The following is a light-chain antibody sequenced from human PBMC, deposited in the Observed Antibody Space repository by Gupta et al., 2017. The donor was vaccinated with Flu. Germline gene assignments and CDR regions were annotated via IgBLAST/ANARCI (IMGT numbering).Light chain of an antibody. V-gene: IGLV2-14*03. CDR3: SSYTSSSTLA. J-gene: IGLJ2*01. CDR1: SSDIGDYSY. Sequence: QSALTQPASVSGSPGQPITILCTGTSSDIGDYSYVSWYQPHPGKAPKLMIYDVSYRPSGVSNRFSGSKSGNTASLTISGLQAEDEADYYCSSYTSSSTLAFGGGTKLTVL. CDR2: DVS.